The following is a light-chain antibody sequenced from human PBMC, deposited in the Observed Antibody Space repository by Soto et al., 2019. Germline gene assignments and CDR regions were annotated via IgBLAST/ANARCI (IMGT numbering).Light chain of an antibody. CDR1: SSDVGGYKY. V-gene: IGLV2-11*01. CDR2: DVS. J-gene: IGLJ2*01. Sequence: QSALTQPRSVSGSPGQSVTISCTGTSSDVGGYKYVFWYQQHPGKAPKLMIFDVSKRPSGVPNRFSGSKSGNTASLTISGLQAEDEADYYCCSYAGSYTLVFGGGTKLTVL. CDR3: CSYAGSYTLV.